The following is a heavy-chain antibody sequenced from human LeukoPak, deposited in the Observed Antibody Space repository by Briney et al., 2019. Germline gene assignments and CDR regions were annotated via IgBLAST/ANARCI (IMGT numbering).Heavy chain of an antibody. J-gene: IGHJ3*02. Sequence: GGSLRLSCAASGFTFSSYGMSWVRQAPGRGLEWVSAISGSGGSTYYADSVKGRFTISRDNSKNTLYLQMNSLRAEDTAVYYCAKSKAIAVAATGAFDIWGQGTMVTVSS. CDR3: AKSKAIAVAATGAFDI. V-gene: IGHV3-23*01. CDR1: GFTFSSYG. D-gene: IGHD6-19*01. CDR2: ISGSGGST.